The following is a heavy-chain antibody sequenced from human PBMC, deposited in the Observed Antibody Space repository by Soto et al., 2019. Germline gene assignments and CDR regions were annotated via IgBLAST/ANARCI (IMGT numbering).Heavy chain of an antibody. CDR2: INPNSGGT. Sequence: QVQLVQSGAEVKKPGASVKVSCKASGYTFTGYYMHWVRQAPGQGLEWMGWINPNSGGTNYAQKLQGRVTMTRDTSISTAYMELSRLRSDDTAVYYCARQRSYVLFDAFDIWGQGTMVTVSS. CDR3: ARQRSYVLFDAFDI. D-gene: IGHD1-26*01. J-gene: IGHJ3*02. CDR1: GYTFTGYY. V-gene: IGHV1-2*02.